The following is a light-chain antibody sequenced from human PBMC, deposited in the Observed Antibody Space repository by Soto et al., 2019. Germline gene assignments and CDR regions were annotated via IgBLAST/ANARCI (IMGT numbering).Light chain of an antibody. CDR1: SSDVGGYNY. Sequence: QSALTQPRSVSGSPGQSVTISCTGTSSDVGGYNYVSWYQQHPGKAPKLMIYDLSKRPSGVTDRFSGSKSVNTASLTISGLQAEDEADYYCCSYAGSYTSGVCVFGTGTKLTVL. V-gene: IGLV2-11*01. CDR2: DLS. CDR3: CSYAGSYTSGVCV. J-gene: IGLJ1*01.